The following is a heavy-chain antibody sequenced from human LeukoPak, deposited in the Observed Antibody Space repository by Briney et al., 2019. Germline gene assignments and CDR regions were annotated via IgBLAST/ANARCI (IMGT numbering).Heavy chain of an antibody. CDR3: ARRVFYYYGSGSHIDY. V-gene: IGHV1-18*01. CDR2: ISAYNGNT. J-gene: IGHJ4*02. Sequence: GASVKVSCKASGYTFTSYGISWVRQAPGQGLEWMGWISAYNGNTNYAQKLQGRVTMTTDTSTSTAYMELRSLRSDDTAVYYCARRVFYYYGSGSHIDYWGQGTLVTVSS. CDR1: GYTFTSYG. D-gene: IGHD3-10*01.